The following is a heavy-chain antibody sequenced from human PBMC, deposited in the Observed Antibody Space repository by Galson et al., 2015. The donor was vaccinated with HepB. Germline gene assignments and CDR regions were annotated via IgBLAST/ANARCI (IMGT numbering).Heavy chain of an antibody. Sequence: LSLTCTVSGGSITTYYWTWIRQPPGKGLEYIGYIFHSGTTNYNPSLMSRVTISVDTSKNQFSLKLNSVTAADTAVYYCARPRFSGYAYPAYFFDFWGQGTLVTVSS. V-gene: IGHV4-59*08. CDR2: IFHSGTT. J-gene: IGHJ4*02. CDR1: GGSITTYY. CDR3: ARPRFSGYAYPAYFFDF. D-gene: IGHD5-12*01.